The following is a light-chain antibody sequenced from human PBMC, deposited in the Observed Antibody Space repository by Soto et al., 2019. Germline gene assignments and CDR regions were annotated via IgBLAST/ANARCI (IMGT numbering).Light chain of an antibody. V-gene: IGKV1-5*01. J-gene: IGKJ1*01. CDR2: DAS. Sequence: DIQMAQSPYTLSASVGDTVTVTCRASQSVSGWLAWYQQKPGEAPKLLIYDASALPRGVPSRFSGSGSGTKFTLTIAILQPDDFATYYCQQYETFSGTFGPGTKGDIK. CDR1: QSVSGW. CDR3: QQYETFSGT.